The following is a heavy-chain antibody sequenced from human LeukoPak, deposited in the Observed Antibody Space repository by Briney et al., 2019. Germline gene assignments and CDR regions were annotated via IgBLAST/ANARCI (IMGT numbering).Heavy chain of an antibody. Sequence: SVKVSCKASGGTFSSYAISWVRQAPGQGLEWMGRIIPIFGTANYAQKFQGRVTITTDESTSTAYMELSSLRSEDTAVYYCARASDGLFALDYWGQGTLVTASS. CDR3: ARASDGLFALDY. D-gene: IGHD3-9*01. CDR1: GGTFSSYA. CDR2: IIPIFGTA. V-gene: IGHV1-69*05. J-gene: IGHJ4*02.